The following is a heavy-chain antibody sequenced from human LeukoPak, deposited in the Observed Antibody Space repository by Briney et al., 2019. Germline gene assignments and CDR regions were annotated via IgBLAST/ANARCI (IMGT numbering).Heavy chain of an antibody. CDR2: INAGNGNT. D-gene: IGHD3-3*01. CDR1: GYTFTSYA. Sequence: GASVKVSCKASGYTFTSYAMHWLRQAPGQRLEWMGWINAGNGNTKYSQKFQGRVTITRDTSASTAYMELSSLRSEDTAVYYCARDQAIFGVVTPFDYWGQGTLVTVSS. V-gene: IGHV1-3*01. J-gene: IGHJ4*02. CDR3: ARDQAIFGVVTPFDY.